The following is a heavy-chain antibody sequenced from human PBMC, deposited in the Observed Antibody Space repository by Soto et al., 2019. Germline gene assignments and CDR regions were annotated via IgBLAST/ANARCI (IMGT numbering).Heavy chain of an antibody. CDR2: INAGNGNT. J-gene: IGHJ4*02. Sequence: ASVKVSCKASGYTFTSYAMHWVRQAPGQRLEWMGWINAGNGNTKYSQKFQGRVTITRDTSASTAYMELSSLRSEDTAVYYCATGIGFYYDSSGPSGYFDYWGQGTLVTSPQ. CDR1: GYTFTSYA. D-gene: IGHD3-22*01. V-gene: IGHV1-3*01. CDR3: ATGIGFYYDSSGPSGYFDY.